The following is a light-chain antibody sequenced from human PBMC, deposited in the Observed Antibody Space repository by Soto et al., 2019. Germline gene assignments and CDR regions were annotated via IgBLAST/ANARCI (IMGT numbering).Light chain of an antibody. CDR1: QSVGTS. J-gene: IGKJ3*01. CDR3: QQRSNWPPLFT. Sequence: EIVLTQSPATLSLSPGERATLSCRASQSVGTSLAWYQQRPGQALRLLIYAACTRAAGIPAKFSGRGSGTDFTLTINSLESEAFAVYYCQQRSNWPPLFTFGPGTKVDLK. CDR2: AAC. V-gene: IGKV3-11*01.